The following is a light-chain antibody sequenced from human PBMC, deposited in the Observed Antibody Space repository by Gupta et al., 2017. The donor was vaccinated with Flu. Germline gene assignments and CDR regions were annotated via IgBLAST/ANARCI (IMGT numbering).Light chain of an antibody. CDR3: QQSYSTPCT. CDR1: QSISSY. J-gene: IGKJ2*01. Sequence: PSSLAASVGDRVTITCRASQSISSYVNWYQHEPGKAPKRLIYAASSVQSGVPSRFSDSGSGTDCTLTISRLQPEDLATYYCQQSYSTPCTFGQWTKLEIK. V-gene: IGKV1-39*01. CDR2: AAS.